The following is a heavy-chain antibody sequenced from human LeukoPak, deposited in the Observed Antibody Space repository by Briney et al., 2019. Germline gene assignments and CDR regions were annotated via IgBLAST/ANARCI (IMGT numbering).Heavy chain of an antibody. CDR1: GYSFTSYW. Sequence: KPGESLKISCKGSGYSFTSYWIGWVRQVPGKGLEWMGIIYPGDSDTAYSPSFPGQVTVSADKSIPTAYLQWSSLKASDTAMYYCASRGRYSYGSYFDYWGQGTLVTVSS. D-gene: IGHD5-18*01. V-gene: IGHV5-51*01. J-gene: IGHJ4*02. CDR3: ASRGRYSYGSYFDY. CDR2: IYPGDSDT.